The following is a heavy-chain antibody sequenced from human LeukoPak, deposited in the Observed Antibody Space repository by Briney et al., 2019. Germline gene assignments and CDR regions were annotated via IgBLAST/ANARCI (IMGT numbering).Heavy chain of an antibody. D-gene: IGHD2-21*02. V-gene: IGHV3-7*01. CDR2: IKQDNEK. CDR3: ATLLL. CDR1: GFTFSTNW. J-gene: IGHJ1*01. Sequence: PGGSLRLSCAASGFTFSTNWMTWVRQAPGKGLEWVASIKQDNEKYYVDSVEGRFTISRDNAKKSLYLQMNSLRADDTAVYYCATLLLRGQGTLVTVSS.